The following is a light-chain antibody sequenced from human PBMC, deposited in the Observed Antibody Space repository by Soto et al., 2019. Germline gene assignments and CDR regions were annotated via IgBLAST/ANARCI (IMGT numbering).Light chain of an antibody. CDR1: QAINSY. CDR3: QQLNSYPLT. CDR2: AAS. Sequence: DIQLTQSPSFLSASVGDRVSISCRAGQAINSYLAWYQQKPGKAPKLLIYAASTLQTGVPSRFSGSGSGTEFTLTISSLEPEDFATYYCQQLNSYPLTFGGGAVVQI. V-gene: IGKV1-9*01. J-gene: IGKJ4*01.